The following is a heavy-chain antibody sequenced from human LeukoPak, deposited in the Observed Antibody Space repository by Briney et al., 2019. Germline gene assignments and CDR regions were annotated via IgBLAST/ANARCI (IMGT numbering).Heavy chain of an antibody. CDR2: IYYSGST. J-gene: IGHJ6*02. Sequence: SETLSLTCAVYGGSFSGYYWSGIRQPPGKGLEWIGYIYYSGSTNYNPSLKSRVTISVDTSKNQFSLKLSSVTAADTAVYYCARGPHGYSYGPYYYGMDVWGQGTTVTVSS. V-gene: IGHV4-59*01. D-gene: IGHD5-18*01. CDR3: ARGPHGYSYGPYYYGMDV. CDR1: GGSFSGYY.